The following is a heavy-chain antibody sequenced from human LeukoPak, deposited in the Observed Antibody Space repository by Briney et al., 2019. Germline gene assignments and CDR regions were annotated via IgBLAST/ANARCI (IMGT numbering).Heavy chain of an antibody. CDR3: ARGRQDYDFWSGYPFYYYYYYMDV. CDR2: IYYSGST. J-gene: IGHJ6*03. CDR1: GGSISSSSYY. V-gene: IGHV4-39*07. Sequence: PSETLSLTCTVSGGSISSSSYYWGWIRQPPGKGLEWIGSIYYSGSTYYNPSLKSRVTISVDTSKNQFSLRLSSVTAADTAVYYCARGRQDYDFWSGYPFYYYYYYMDVWGKGTTVTVSS. D-gene: IGHD3-3*01.